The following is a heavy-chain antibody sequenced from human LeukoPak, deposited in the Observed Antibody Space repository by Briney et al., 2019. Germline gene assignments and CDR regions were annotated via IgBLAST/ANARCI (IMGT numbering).Heavy chain of an antibody. J-gene: IGHJ4*02. CDR1: GGSINSTSYY. V-gene: IGHV4-39*07. Sequence: SETLSLTCTVSGGSINSTSYYWGWIRQPPGKGLEWIGSIYYSGSTYYNPSLKSRVTISVDTSKNQFSLNLSSVTAADTAVYSCARYSSIRRLYYFDYWGQGTLVTVSS. CDR3: ARYSSIRRLYYFDY. D-gene: IGHD3-3*02. CDR2: IYYSGST.